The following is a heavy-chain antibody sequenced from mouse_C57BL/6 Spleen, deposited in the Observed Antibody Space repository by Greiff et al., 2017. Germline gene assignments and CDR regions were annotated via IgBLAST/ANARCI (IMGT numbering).Heavy chain of an antibody. D-gene: IGHD1-1*01. Sequence: VQLQQSGAELVKPGASVKISCKASGYAFSSYWMNWVKQRPGKGLEWIGQIYPGDGDTNYNGKFKGKATLTADKSSSTAYMQLSSLTSEDSAVYFCARGGSYYGSSSYAMDYWGQGTSVTVSS. CDR3: ARGGSYYGSSSYAMDY. CDR1: GYAFSSYW. J-gene: IGHJ4*01. V-gene: IGHV1-80*01. CDR2: IYPGDGDT.